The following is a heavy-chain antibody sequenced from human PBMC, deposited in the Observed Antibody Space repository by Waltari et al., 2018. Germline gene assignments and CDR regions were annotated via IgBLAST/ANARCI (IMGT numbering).Heavy chain of an antibody. D-gene: IGHD3-16*01. CDR2: FDPEDGET. J-gene: IGHJ6*02. CDR1: GYTLPELS. Sequence: QVQLVQSGAEVKKPGASVKVSCRVPGYTLPELSIHWVRRAPGKGLEWMGGFDPEDGETIYAQKFQGRVTMTEDTSTDTAYMELSSLRSEDTAVYYCATQRIMITFGAQGGMDVWGQGTTVTVSS. CDR3: ATQRIMITFGAQGGMDV. V-gene: IGHV1-24*01.